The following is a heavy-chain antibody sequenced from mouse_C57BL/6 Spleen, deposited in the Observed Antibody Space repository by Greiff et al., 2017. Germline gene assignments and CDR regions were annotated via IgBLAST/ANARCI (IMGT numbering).Heavy chain of an antibody. V-gene: IGHV5-6*01. D-gene: IGHD1-1*01. CDR3: ARQSFITTARYFDV. J-gene: IGHJ1*03. CDR1: GFTFSSYG. CDR2: ISSGGSYT. Sequence: EVQLVESGGDLVKPGGSLKLSCAASGFTFSSYGMSWVRQTPDKRLEWVATISSGGSYTYYPDSVKGRFTISRDNAKNTLYLQMSSLKSEDTAMYYCARQSFITTARYFDVWGTGTTVTVSS.